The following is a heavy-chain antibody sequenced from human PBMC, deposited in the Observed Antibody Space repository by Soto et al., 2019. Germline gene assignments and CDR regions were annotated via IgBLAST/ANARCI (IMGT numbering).Heavy chain of an antibody. CDR3: TTAVVVNRGGYYYGMDV. J-gene: IGHJ6*02. D-gene: IGHD3-22*01. V-gene: IGHV3-15*01. CDR2: IKSKTDGGTT. CDR1: GFTFSNAW. Sequence: GGSLRLSCAASGFTFSNAWMSWVRQAPGKGLEWVGRIKSKTDGGTTDYAAPVKGRFTISRDDSKNTLYLQMNSLKTEDTAVYYCTTAVVVNRGGYYYGMDVWGQGTTVTVTS.